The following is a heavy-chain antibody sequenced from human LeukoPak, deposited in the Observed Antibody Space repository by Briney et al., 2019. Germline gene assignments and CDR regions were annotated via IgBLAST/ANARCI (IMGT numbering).Heavy chain of an antibody. Sequence: PSETLSLTCTVSGGSISNGDYYWGWLRQPPGKGLEWIGSIYYSGSTYYNPSLKSRVTISVDTSKNQFSLKLSSVTAADTAVYYCAREGRSWYIGGAFDIWGQGTMVTVSS. CDR1: GGSISNGDYY. D-gene: IGHD6-13*01. CDR3: AREGRSWYIGGAFDI. V-gene: IGHV4-39*07. CDR2: IYYSGST. J-gene: IGHJ3*02.